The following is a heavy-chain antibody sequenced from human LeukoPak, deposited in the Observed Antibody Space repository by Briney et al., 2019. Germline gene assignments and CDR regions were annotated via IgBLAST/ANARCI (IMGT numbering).Heavy chain of an antibody. D-gene: IGHD6-13*01. Sequence: SETLSLTCTVSGGSISSHYWSWIRQPPGKGLEWIGYIYYSGSTNYNPSLKSRVTISVDTSKNQFSLKLSSVTAADTAVYYCARGVGSSWYYFDYWGQGTLVTASS. J-gene: IGHJ4*02. CDR1: GGSISSHY. CDR3: ARGVGSSWYYFDY. CDR2: IYYSGST. V-gene: IGHV4-59*11.